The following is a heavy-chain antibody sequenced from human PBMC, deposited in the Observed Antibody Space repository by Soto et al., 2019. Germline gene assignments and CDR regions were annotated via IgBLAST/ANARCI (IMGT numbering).Heavy chain of an antibody. V-gene: IGHV3-74*01. Sequence: EVQLVESGGGLVQPGGSLRLSCAASGFTFSRNWMNWVRQAPGKGLVWLSRINSDGTTTTYADSVNGRFTISRVNSKNTVYLEINNLRADHTAVYYCATVGTCSDNWFEPGGQGTLVTDSS. J-gene: IGHJ5*02. D-gene: IGHD1-1*01. CDR3: ATVGTCSDNWFEP. CDR1: GFTFSRNW. CDR2: INSDGTTT.